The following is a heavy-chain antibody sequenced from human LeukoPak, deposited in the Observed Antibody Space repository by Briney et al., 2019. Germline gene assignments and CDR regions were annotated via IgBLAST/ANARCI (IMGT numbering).Heavy chain of an antibody. CDR1: GGSISSSSYY. V-gene: IGHV4-39*01. J-gene: IGHJ5*02. CDR3: ASYVMVRGVNWFDP. CDR2: IYYSGST. Sequence: SETLSLTCTVSGGSISSSSYYWGWIRQPPGKGLEWIGSIYYSGSTYYNPSLKSRVTISVDTSKNQLSLKLSSVTAADTAVYYCASYVMVRGVNWFDPWGQGTLVTVSS. D-gene: IGHD3-10*01.